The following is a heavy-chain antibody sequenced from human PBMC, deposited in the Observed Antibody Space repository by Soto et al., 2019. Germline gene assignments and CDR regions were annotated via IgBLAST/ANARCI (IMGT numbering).Heavy chain of an antibody. D-gene: IGHD2-2*01. CDR3: ARGSLSARRIVVVPAAMSLGGSDY. CDR2: ISSSSSYI. V-gene: IGHV3-21*01. CDR1: GFTLSSYS. Sequence: SGGSLRLSCAASGFTLSSYSMNWVRQAPGKGLEWVSSISSSSSYIYYADSVKGRFTISRDNAKNSLYLQMNSLRAEDTAVYYCARGSLSARRIVVVPAAMSLGGSDYWGQGTLVTVSS. J-gene: IGHJ4*02.